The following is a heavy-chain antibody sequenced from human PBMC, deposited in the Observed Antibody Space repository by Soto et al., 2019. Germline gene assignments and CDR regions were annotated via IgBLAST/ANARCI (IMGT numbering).Heavy chain of an antibody. CDR3: XXXXXXXXXXGMDV. CDR2: IIPIFGTA. CDR1: GGTFSSYA. Sequence: QVQLVQSGAEVKKPGSSVKVSCKASGGTFSSYAISWVRQAPGQGLEWMGGIIPIFGTANYAQKFQGRVTXXXXXXXXXXXXXXXXXXXXXXXXXXXXXXXXXXXXXGMDVWGQGTTVTVSS. V-gene: IGHV1-69*05. J-gene: IGHJ6*02.